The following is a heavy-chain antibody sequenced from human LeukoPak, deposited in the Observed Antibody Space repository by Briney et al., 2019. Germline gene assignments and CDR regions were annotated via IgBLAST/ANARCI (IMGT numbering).Heavy chain of an antibody. CDR1: GFTFSSYG. J-gene: IGHJ6*03. Sequence: GGSLRLSCAASGFTFSSYGMHWVRQAPGKGLEWVAFIRYDGSNKYYADSVKGRFTISRDNAKNSLYLQMNSLRAEDTAVYYCARDNRKSLWENYYYMDVWGKGTTVTVSS. CDR3: ARDNRKSLWENYYYMDV. D-gene: IGHD1-26*01. CDR2: IRYDGSNK. V-gene: IGHV3-30*02.